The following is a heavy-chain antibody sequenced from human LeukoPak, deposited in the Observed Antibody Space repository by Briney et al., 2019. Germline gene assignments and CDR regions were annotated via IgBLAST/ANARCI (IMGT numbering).Heavy chain of an antibody. V-gene: IGHV1-69*13. D-gene: IGHD2-2*01. CDR2: IIPIFGTA. CDR3: VSEGNYCSSTSCAWFDP. Sequence: GASVKVSCKASGGTFSSYAISWVRQAPGQGLEWMGGIIPIFGTANYAQKFQGRVTITADESTSTAYMELSSLRSEDTAVYYCVSEGNYCSSTSCAWFDPWGQGTLVTVSS. J-gene: IGHJ5*02. CDR1: GGTFSSYA.